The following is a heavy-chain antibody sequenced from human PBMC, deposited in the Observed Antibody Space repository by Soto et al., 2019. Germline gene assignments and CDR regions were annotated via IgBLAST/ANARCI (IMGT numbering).Heavy chain of an antibody. J-gene: IGHJ3*02. CDR3: ASDVKYRLDAFDI. Sequence: QVQLVQSGAEVKKPGSSVKVSCKASGGTFSSYTISWVRQAPGQGLEWMGRIIPILGIANYAQKFQGRVTITADKSTSTAYMELSSLRSEDTAVYYCASDVKYRLDAFDIWGQGTMVTVSS. CDR2: IIPILGIA. D-gene: IGHD5-12*01. CDR1: GGTFSSYT. V-gene: IGHV1-69*02.